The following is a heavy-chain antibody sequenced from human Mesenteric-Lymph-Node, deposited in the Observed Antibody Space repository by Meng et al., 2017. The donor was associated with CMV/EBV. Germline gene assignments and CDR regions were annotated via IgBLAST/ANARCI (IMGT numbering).Heavy chain of an antibody. D-gene: IGHD5-18*01. CDR1: GYTFTGYY. CDR2: INPNSGGT. CDR3: ARQKVDSYGYACAFDV. V-gene: IGHV1-2*02. Sequence: ASVKVSCKASGYTFTGYYMHWVRQAPGQGLEWMGWINPNSGGTNYAQKFQGRVTMTRDTSISTAYMELSRLRSDDTAVYYCARQKVDSYGYACAFDVWGQGTMVTVSS. J-gene: IGHJ3*01.